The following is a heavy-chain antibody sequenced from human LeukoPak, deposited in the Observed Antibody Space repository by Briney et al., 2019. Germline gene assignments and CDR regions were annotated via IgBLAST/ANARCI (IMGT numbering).Heavy chain of an antibody. D-gene: IGHD1-14*01. V-gene: IGHV1-69*05. CDR1: GGTFSSYA. CDR3: ARDTVITGTTRV. J-gene: IGHJ4*02. CDR2: IIPIFGTA. Sequence: ASVKVSCKASGGTFSSYAISWVRQAPGQGLEWMGRIIPIFGTANYAQKFQGRVTITTDESTSTAYMELSSLRSEETAVYYCARDTVITGTTRVWGQGTLVTASS.